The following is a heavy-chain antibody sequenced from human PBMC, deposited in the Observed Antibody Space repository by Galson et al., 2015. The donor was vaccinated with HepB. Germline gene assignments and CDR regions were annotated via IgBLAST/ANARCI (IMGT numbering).Heavy chain of an antibody. CDR3: AGGPVRFLEGEYMDV. CDR2: VSAYNGNT. D-gene: IGHD3-3*01. Sequence: SVKVSCKASGYTFTSYGISWVRQAPGQGLEWMGWVSAYNGNTNYAQKLQGRVTMTTDTSTSTAYMELRSLRSDDTAVYYCAGGPVRFLEGEYMDVWGKGTTVTVSS. J-gene: IGHJ6*03. CDR1: GYTFTSYG. V-gene: IGHV1-18*01.